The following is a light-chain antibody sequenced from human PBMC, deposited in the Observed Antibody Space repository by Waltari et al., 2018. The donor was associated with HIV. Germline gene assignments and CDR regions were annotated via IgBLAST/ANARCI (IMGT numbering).Light chain of an antibody. V-gene: IGLV2-14*01. CDR3: CSYTTIHTLN. CDR1: TSDIGIFAS. J-gene: IGLJ2*01. CDR2: GVY. Sequence: QSALTQPASVSGSPGQSITISCAGTTSDIGIFASASWYPQHTGKAPQLMIFGVYGRPAGVSSRFSVSKSGNTASLTISGLQAEDEANYYCCSYTTIHTLNFGGGTKLTVL.